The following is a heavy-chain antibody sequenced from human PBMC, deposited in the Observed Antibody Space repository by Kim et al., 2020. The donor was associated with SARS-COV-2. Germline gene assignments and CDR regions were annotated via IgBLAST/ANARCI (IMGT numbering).Heavy chain of an antibody. Sequence: GGSLRLSCVASGFTFSNYGMHWVRQAPGKGLEWLALTSYDESNRYYADSVQGRFTISRENSKNTLYLQLNSLREEDTAIYYCAKEGSSGSFPDYWGQGTL. CDR2: TSYDESNR. J-gene: IGHJ4*02. V-gene: IGHV3-30*18. D-gene: IGHD3-10*01. CDR3: AKEGSSGSFPDY. CDR1: GFTFSNYG.